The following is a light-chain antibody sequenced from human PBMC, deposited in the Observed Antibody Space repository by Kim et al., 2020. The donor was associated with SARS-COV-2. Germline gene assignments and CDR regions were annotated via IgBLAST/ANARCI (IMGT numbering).Light chain of an antibody. CDR3: QQYGSSLLN. Sequence: ELVWTQSPATLSFSPGERATLSCVASQSVSSSYLAWYQKKPGLAPRRLTYDASSTATGIPDRFSGSGSGTDFTLTISRLEPEEFAVYYCQQYGSSLLNFGGGTKVDI. V-gene: IGKV3D-20*01. J-gene: IGKJ4*01. CDR2: DAS. CDR1: QSVSSSY.